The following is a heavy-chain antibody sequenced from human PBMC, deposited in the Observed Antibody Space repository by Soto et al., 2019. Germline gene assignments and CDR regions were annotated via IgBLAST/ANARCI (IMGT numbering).Heavy chain of an antibody. Sequence: EVQLVESGGGLVQPGGSLRLSCAASGFTFSSYSMNWVRQAPGKGLEWVSYISDSSSVIHYADSVKGRFTISRDNAKNSLYLQMSSLRDEDTAVYYCARGTLEYCGGSCYSGVDPWGHGTLVTVSS. D-gene: IGHD2-15*01. CDR3: ARGTLEYCGGSCYSGVDP. CDR2: ISDSSSVI. CDR1: GFTFSSYS. J-gene: IGHJ5*02. V-gene: IGHV3-48*02.